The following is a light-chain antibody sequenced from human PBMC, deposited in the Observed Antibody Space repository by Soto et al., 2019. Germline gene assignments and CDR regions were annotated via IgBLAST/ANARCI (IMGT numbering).Light chain of an antibody. J-gene: IGKJ4*02. CDR3: QQYNNGTPAK. Sequence: EIVMTQSPATLSVSPGERATLSCRASQTIVNNLAWYQQKPGQAPRLLMYGVSTRATGVPARFSGSGSGTEFTLTISSMQYEDITGCYFQQYNNGTPAKFGEGTKVVIK. CDR2: GVS. V-gene: IGKV3-15*01. CDR1: QTIVNN.